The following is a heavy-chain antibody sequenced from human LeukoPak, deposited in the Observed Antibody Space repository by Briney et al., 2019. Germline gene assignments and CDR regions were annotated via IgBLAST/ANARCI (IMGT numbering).Heavy chain of an antibody. CDR3: ANEMKGYYFDY. V-gene: IGHV3-23*01. CDR1: GFTFSSYA. Sequence: GGSLRLSCAASGFTFSSYAMSWVRQAPGKGLEWVSAISGSGGSTYYADSVKGRFTISRGNSKNTLYLQMNSLRAEDTAVYYYANEMKGYYFDYWGQGTLVTVSS. CDR2: ISGSGGST. J-gene: IGHJ4*02.